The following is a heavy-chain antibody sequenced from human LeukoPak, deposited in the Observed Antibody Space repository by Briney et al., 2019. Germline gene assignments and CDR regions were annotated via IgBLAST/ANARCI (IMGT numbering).Heavy chain of an antibody. CDR3: ARDHRGDSRGYLNEDAFDI. J-gene: IGHJ3*02. Sequence: AGGSLRLSCAASGFTFKLYWMHWVRQAPGKGLVWVSRIYNDGSSTSYADSVKGRFTISRDNAKNTLYLKMTSLRAEDTAVYYCARDHRGDSRGYLNEDAFDIWGQGTMVTVSS. D-gene: IGHD3-22*01. CDR2: IYNDGSST. V-gene: IGHV3-74*01. CDR1: GFTFKLYW.